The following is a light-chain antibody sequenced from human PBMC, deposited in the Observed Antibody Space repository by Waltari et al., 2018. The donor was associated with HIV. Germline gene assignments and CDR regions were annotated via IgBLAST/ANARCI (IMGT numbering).Light chain of an antibody. V-gene: IGLV2-8*01. CDR2: EVT. CDR3: SSYAGSNRFVV. Sequence: QSALTQPPSASGSPGQSVAISCTGTSSEIGAYNFVPWYQQQPGSAPKLIIFEVTKRPTGVPDRFSGSKSGNTASLTVSGLLPEDDADYYCSSYAGSNRFVVFGGGTRLTVL. CDR1: SSEIGAYNF. J-gene: IGLJ2*01.